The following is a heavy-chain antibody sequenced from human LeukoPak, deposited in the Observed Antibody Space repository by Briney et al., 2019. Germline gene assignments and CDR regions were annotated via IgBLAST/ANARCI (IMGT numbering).Heavy chain of an antibody. Sequence: PGGSLRLSCAASGFTFSSYAMSWVRQAPGKGLEWVSAISGSGGSTYYADSVKGRFTISRDNSKNTLYLQMNSLRAEDTAVYYCAKDLFDGGYVSAFDYWGQGTLVTVSS. J-gene: IGHJ4*02. CDR1: GFTFSSYA. CDR3: AKDLFDGGYVSAFDY. V-gene: IGHV3-23*01. D-gene: IGHD5-12*01. CDR2: ISGSGGST.